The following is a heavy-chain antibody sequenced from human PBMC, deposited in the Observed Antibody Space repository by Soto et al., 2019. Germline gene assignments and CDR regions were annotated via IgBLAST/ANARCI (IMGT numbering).Heavy chain of an antibody. Sequence: QVQLQESGPGLVKPSQTLSLTCTVSGGSISSGGYYWSWIRQHPGKGLEWIGYIYYSGSTYYNPSPKSRVTISVDTSKNQFSLKLSSVTAADTAVYYCARERVVVVTSRGGLDYWGQGTLVTVSS. J-gene: IGHJ4*02. CDR3: ARERVVVVTSRGGLDY. CDR2: IYYSGST. V-gene: IGHV4-31*03. D-gene: IGHD3-22*01. CDR1: GGSISSGGYY.